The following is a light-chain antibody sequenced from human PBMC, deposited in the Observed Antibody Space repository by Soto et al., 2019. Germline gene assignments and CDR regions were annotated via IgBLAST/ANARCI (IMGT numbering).Light chain of an antibody. CDR3: QQYNSYSPWT. J-gene: IGKJ1*01. V-gene: IGKV1-13*02. CDR1: QGIISA. Sequence: AIQLTQSPSSLSASVGDRVTLTCRASQGIISALAWYQQKPGKAPRLLIYDASTLEGGVPSRFSGSGSGTEFTLTISSLQPDDFATYYCQQYNSYSPWTFGQGTKVDI. CDR2: DAS.